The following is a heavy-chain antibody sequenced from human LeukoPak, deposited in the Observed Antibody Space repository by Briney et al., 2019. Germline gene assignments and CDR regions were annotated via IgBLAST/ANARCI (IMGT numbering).Heavy chain of an antibody. J-gene: IGHJ4*02. CDR1: GGSFGGYY. V-gene: IGHV4-34*01. D-gene: IGHD2-15*01. CDR2: INHSGST. CDR3: ARGRWAASDY. Sequence: SETLSLTCAVYGGSFGGYYWSWIRQPPGKGLEWIGEINHSGSTNYNPSLKSRVTISVDTSQNQFSLKLSSVTAADTAVYYCARGRWAASDYWGQGTLVTVSS.